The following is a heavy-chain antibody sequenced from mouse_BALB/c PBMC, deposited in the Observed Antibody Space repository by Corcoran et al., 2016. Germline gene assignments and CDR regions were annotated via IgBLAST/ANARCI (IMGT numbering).Heavy chain of an antibody. CDR3: AREPYAMDY. V-gene: IGHV9-3-1*01. Sequence: QIQLVQSGAELKKPGETVKISCKASGYTFTNYGMNWVKQAPGKGLKWMGWINTYTGEPTYADDFKGRFAFSLETSASTAYLQINNLKNEDTATYFSAREPYAMDYWGQGTSVTVSS. CDR1: GYTFTNYG. CDR2: INTYTGEP. J-gene: IGHJ4*01.